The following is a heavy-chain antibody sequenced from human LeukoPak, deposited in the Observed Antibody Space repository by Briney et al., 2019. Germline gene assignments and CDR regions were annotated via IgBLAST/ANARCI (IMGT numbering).Heavy chain of an antibody. J-gene: IGHJ6*02. CDR2: IYYSGST. CDR3: ARQRDYYYYGMDV. CDR1: GGSIKSYY. V-gene: IGHV4-59*08. Sequence: SETLSLTCTVSGGSIKSYYWSWIRQPPGKGLEWIGYIYYSGSTNYNPSLKSRVTISVDTSKNQFSLKLSSVTAADTAVYYCARQRDYYYYGMDVWGQGTTVTVSS.